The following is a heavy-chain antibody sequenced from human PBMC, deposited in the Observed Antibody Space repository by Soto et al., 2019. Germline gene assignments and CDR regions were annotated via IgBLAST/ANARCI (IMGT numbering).Heavy chain of an antibody. J-gene: IGHJ4*02. V-gene: IGHV3-7*03. D-gene: IGHD1-26*01. Sequence: GGSLRLSCAASGFTFSTYWMNWVRQAPGKGLEWVANINQDGTTKYYVDSVKGRFTISRDNVKNSLYLQMNSLRAEDTAVYYCARLMNGGATDYWGQGTLVIVSS. CDR3: ARLMNGGATDY. CDR1: GFTFSTYW. CDR2: INQDGTTK.